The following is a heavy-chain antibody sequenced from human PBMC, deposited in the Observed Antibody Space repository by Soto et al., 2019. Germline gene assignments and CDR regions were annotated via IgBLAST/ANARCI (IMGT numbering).Heavy chain of an antibody. Sequence: QVRLVQSGAEVRKPGSSVKVSCKASGGIFSSYAISWVRQAPGQGLEWMGGIIPIFGTTNYAQKFQGRVTITADESTSTVYMEVSSLRSDDTALYYCARGIFGVVISGAMDVWGQGTTVTVS. D-gene: IGHD3-3*02. CDR2: IIPIFGTT. J-gene: IGHJ6*02. CDR3: ARGIFGVVISGAMDV. CDR1: GGIFSSYA. V-gene: IGHV1-69*01.